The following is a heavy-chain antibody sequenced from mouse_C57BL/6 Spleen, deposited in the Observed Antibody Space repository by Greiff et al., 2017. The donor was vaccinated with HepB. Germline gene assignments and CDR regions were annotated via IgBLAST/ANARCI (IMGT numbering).Heavy chain of an antibody. Sequence: EVQLQQSVAELVRPGASVKLSCTASGFNIKNTYMHWVKQRPEQGLEWIGRIDPANGNTKYAPKFQGKATITADTSSNTAYLQLSSLPSEDTAIYYCAPAECNWEPWLGYWGQGELVTVAA. CDR1: GFNIKNTY. V-gene: IGHV14-3*01. D-gene: IGHD4-1*01. J-gene: IGHJ3*01. CDR2: IDPANGNT. CDR3: APAECNWEPWLGY.